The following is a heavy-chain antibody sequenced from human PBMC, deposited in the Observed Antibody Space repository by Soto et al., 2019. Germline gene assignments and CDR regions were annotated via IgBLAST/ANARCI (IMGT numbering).Heavy chain of an antibody. CDR2: INHSGST. CDR3: ARRGSNWFDP. V-gene: IGHV4-34*01. D-gene: IGHD3-10*01. J-gene: IGHJ5*02. Sequence: SETLSLTCAVYGGSFSGYYWSWIRQPPGKGLEWIGEINHSGSTNYNPSLKSRVTISVDTSKNQFSLKLSSGTAADTAVYYCARRGSNWFDPWGQGTLVTVSS. CDR1: GGSFSGYY.